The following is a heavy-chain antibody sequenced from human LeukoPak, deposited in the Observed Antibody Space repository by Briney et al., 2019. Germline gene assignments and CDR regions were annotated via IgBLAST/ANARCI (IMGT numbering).Heavy chain of an antibody. CDR3: ARDRAPREDSYRTSHFDP. V-gene: IGHV4-39*07. Sequence: SETLSLTCTVSGGSISSSRYYWGWIRQPPGKGLEWIGSIYYSGSTYYNPSLKSRVTISVDTSKNQFSLKLSSVTAADTAVYYCARDRAPREDSYRTSHFDPWGQGTLVTVSS. CDR2: IYYSGST. D-gene: IGHD5-18*01. J-gene: IGHJ5*02. CDR1: GGSISSSRYY.